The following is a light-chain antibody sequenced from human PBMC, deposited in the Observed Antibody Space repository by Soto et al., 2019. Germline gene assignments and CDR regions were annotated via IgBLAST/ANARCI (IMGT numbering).Light chain of an antibody. CDR1: QDISNY. Sequence: DIQMTQSPSSLSASVGDRVTITCQASQDISNYLNWYHQKPGKAPKLLIYDAFNLEKGVPSRFSGSGSGTNFSFTFSSLQPEDIGTYYCQQSDNLPLTFGGGTKVDI. V-gene: IGKV1-33*01. CDR2: DAF. CDR3: QQSDNLPLT. J-gene: IGKJ4*01.